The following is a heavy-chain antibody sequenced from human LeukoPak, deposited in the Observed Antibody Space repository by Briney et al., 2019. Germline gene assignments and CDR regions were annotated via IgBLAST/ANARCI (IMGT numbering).Heavy chain of an antibody. CDR1: GYTFSDYY. CDR2: INLNGGGT. CDR3: AMSDPPPRWGVLDV. J-gene: IGHJ6*02. Sequence: GASVKVSCKASGYTFSDYYMHWVRQAPGQGLEWMGWINLNGGGTNYAQKFQGRVTMTRDTSINTAYMELRSLKSGDTAVYYCAMSDPPPRWGVLDVWGQGTTVTVSS. V-gene: IGHV1-2*02. D-gene: IGHD4-23*01.